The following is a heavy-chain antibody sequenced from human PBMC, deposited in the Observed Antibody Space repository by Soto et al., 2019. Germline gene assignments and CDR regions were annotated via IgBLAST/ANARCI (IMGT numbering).Heavy chain of an antibody. D-gene: IGHD3-22*01. Sequence: ASVKVSFKASGYTFTSYYMHWVRQAPGQGLEWMGIINPSGGSTSYAQKFQGRVTMTRDTSTSTVYMELSSLRSEDTAVYYCARGDSSEYYYYGMDVWGQGTTVTVSS. V-gene: IGHV1-46*01. CDR1: GYTFTSYY. CDR3: ARGDSSEYYYYGMDV. J-gene: IGHJ6*02. CDR2: INPSGGST.